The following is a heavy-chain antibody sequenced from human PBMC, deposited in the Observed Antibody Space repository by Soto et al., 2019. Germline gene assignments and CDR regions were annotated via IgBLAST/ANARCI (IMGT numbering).Heavy chain of an antibody. CDR3: ARQSSGYSNDAFDI. D-gene: IGHD3-22*01. V-gene: IGHV4-39*01. CDR2: IYYSGST. J-gene: IGHJ3*02. Sequence: SETLSLTCTVSGGSISSSSYYWGWIRQPPGKGLEWIGSIYYSGSTYYNPSLKSRVTISVDTSKNQFSLKLSSVTAADTAVYYCARQSSGYSNDAFDIWGQGTMVTVSS. CDR1: GGSISSSSYY.